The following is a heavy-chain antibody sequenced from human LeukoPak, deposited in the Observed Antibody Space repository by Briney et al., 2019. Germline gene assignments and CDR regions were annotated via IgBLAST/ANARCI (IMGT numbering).Heavy chain of an antibody. V-gene: IGHV1-2*02. J-gene: IGHJ4*02. Sequence: ASVKVSCKASGYTFTDYYVHWVRQAPGQGLEWMGWISPSSGGTKYSQKFQGRVTMTRDTSISTAYMELSRLRSDDTAVYYCATQRGSYLWGTDFDYWGQGTLVTVSS. CDR3: ATQRGSYLWGTDFDY. D-gene: IGHD3-16*01. CDR2: ISPSSGGT. CDR1: GYTFTDYY.